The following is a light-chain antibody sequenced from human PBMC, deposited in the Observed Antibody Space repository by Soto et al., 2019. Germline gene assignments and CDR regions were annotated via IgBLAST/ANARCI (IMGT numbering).Light chain of an antibody. CDR1: SSDVGGHNY. Sequence: QSALTQPASVSGSPGQSITISCTGTSSDVGGHNYVSWYQQHPGTAPKLMIYEVTNRPSGVSNRFSGSKSGNTASLTISGLQAEDEADYYYSSYTSSTTLDMVFGGGTQLTVL. J-gene: IGLJ2*01. V-gene: IGLV2-14*01. CDR2: EVT. CDR3: SSYTSSTTLDMV.